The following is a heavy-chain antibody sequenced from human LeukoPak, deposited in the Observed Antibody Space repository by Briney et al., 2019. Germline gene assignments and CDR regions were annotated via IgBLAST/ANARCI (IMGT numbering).Heavy chain of an antibody. CDR3: ARDGPKRYYYDSSDYFWDY. J-gene: IGHJ4*02. D-gene: IGHD3-22*01. V-gene: IGHV1-69*13. CDR1: GGTFSSYA. Sequence: GASVKVSCKASGGTFSSYAISWVRQAPGQGLEWMGGIIPIFGTANYAQKFQGRVTITADESTSTAYMELSSLRSEDTAVYYCARDGPKRYYYDSSDYFWDYWGQGTLVTVSS. CDR2: IIPIFGTA.